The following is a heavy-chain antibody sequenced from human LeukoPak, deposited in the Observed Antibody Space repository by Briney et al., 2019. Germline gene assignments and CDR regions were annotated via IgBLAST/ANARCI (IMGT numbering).Heavy chain of an antibody. CDR1: GYTFSIYY. J-gene: IGHJ4*02. D-gene: IGHD3-22*01. CDR2: INPSDGST. CDR3: ARIDHRSGYSLHY. V-gene: IGHV1-46*01. Sequence: ASVKVSCKASGYTFSIYYMHWVRRAPGKVLEWMGIINPSDGSTSYAQKFQGRVTMTRDTSTSTVYMELSSLRSEDTAMYYCARIDHRSGYSLHYWGQGTLVTVSS.